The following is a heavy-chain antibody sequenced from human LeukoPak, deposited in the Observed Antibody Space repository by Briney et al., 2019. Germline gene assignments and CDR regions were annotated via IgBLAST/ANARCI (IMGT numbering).Heavy chain of an antibody. V-gene: IGHV3-7*01. Sequence: GGSLRLSCTTSGFNFSSYWMSWVRQAPGKGLEWVANIKQDGSEEYYVDSVKGRFTISRDNFKNTLYLQMGSLRVEDTAVYYCAKDRDDYGNDCWGQGVLVTVST. D-gene: IGHD4-17*01. CDR2: IKQDGSEE. CDR1: GFNFSSYW. CDR3: AKDRDDYGNDC. J-gene: IGHJ4*02.